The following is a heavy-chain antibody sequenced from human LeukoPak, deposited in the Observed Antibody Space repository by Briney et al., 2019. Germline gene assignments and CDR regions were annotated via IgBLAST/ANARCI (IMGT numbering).Heavy chain of an antibody. J-gene: IGHJ4*02. CDR3: ARCDFWSGYYSFDC. D-gene: IGHD3-3*01. V-gene: IGHV3-48*01. CDR2: ISSSSSTL. CDR1: GFTFSSYS. Sequence: GGSLRLSCAASGFTFSSYSMNWVRQAPGKGLEWVSYISSSSSTLYYADSVKGRFTISRENAKNSLYLQMNSLRAEDTAVYYCARCDFWSGYYSFDCWGQGTLVTVSS.